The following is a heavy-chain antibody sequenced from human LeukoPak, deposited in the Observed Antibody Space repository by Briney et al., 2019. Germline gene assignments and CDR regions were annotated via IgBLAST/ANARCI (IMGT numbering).Heavy chain of an antibody. Sequence: SETLSLTCAVSGYSISSGYYWCWLRPPPGKGLELIGSIYHSGSTYYNPSLKRRVTISVDTSKNQFSLKLSSVTAADTAVYYCARREWLFHPLDWFDPWGQGTLVTVSS. J-gene: IGHJ5*02. D-gene: IGHD3-3*01. CDR2: IYHSGST. CDR3: ARREWLFHPLDWFDP. CDR1: GYSISSGYY. V-gene: IGHV4-38-2*01.